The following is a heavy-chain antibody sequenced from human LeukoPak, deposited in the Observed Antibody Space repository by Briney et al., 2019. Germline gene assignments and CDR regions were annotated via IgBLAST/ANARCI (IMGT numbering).Heavy chain of an antibody. CDR3: ERGASSGIDF. CDR1: GYTFTSYD. Sequence: ASVKVSFKASGYTFTSYDISWVRQAPGQGLEWMGWISAYNGNYNGNTNYAQKLQGRVTMTTDTSTSTAYMELRSLRSDDTAVYYCERGASSGIDFWGQGTTVTVSS. V-gene: IGHV1-18*01. J-gene: IGHJ6*02. CDR2: ISAYNGNYNGNT.